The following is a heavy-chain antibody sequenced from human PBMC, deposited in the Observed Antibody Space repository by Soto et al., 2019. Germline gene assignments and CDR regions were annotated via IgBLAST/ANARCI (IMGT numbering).Heavy chain of an antibody. Sequence: EVQLVESGGGLIQPGGSLRLSCAVSGFTVSNNYMSWVRQAPGKGLEGVSVIYSGGYTAYGDSVKGRFTISRDNSKNTLFFKRIGRGAAGPAVYYWAAGPGGGGYWGQGTLVTVSS. V-gene: IGHV3-53*01. D-gene: IGHD3-10*01. J-gene: IGHJ4*02. CDR3: AAGPGGGGY. CDR1: GFTVSNNY. CDR2: IYSGGYT.